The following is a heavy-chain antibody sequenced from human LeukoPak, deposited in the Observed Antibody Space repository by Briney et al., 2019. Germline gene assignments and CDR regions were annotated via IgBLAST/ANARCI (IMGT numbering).Heavy chain of an antibody. D-gene: IGHD5-12*01. Sequence: SETLSLTCTVSGGSISNYYWNWLRQPPGKGLEWIGYIYYSGSTNYNPSLKSRVTMSLDTSKNQFSLRLTSVTAADTAVYYRARGFDSKSTYFDYWGQGTLVTVSS. CDR1: GGSISNYY. CDR2: IYYSGST. CDR3: ARGFDSKSTYFDY. V-gene: IGHV4-59*01. J-gene: IGHJ4*02.